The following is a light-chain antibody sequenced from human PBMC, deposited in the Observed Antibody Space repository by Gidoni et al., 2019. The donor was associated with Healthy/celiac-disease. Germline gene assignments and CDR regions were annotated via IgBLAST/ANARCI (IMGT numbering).Light chain of an antibody. CDR1: QSISSW. V-gene: IGKV1-5*03. Sequence: DIQMTQSLSTLSASVVDRVTITWRASQSISSWLAWYQQKPGKSPKLMIYKASSLESVVTSRFSRSGSGSEFTLTISRLHADGLASYYCQQYNSYSYSFGQGTKLEIK. J-gene: IGKJ2*03. CDR2: KAS. CDR3: QQYNSYSYS.